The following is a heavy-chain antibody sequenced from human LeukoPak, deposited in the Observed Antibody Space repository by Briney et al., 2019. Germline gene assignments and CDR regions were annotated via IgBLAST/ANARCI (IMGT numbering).Heavy chain of an antibody. Sequence: GGSLRLSCAASGFTFSSYSMNWVRQAPGKGLEWVSSISSRSNYIYYADSVKDRFTISRDNAKNSLYLQMNSLRAEDTAVYYCARVGDGYNLPDDYWGQGTLVTVSS. V-gene: IGHV3-21*01. J-gene: IGHJ4*02. CDR2: ISSRSNYI. CDR3: ARVGDGYNLPDDY. D-gene: IGHD5-24*01. CDR1: GFTFSSYS.